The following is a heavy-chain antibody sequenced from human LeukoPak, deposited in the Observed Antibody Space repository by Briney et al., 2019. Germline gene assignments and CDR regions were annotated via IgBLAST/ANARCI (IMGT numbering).Heavy chain of an antibody. D-gene: IGHD2/OR15-2a*01. J-gene: IGHJ4*02. CDR2: SDKSGST. CDR1: GGSISSYY. Sequence: SETLSLTCTVSGGSISSYYWSWIRQPPGKGPGWIGYSDKSGSTNYNPSLKSRVTISVDTSTNQFSLRLSSVTAADTAVYYCAADRNNRSWYYYWGQGILVTVSS. V-gene: IGHV4-59*08. CDR3: AADRNNRSWYYY.